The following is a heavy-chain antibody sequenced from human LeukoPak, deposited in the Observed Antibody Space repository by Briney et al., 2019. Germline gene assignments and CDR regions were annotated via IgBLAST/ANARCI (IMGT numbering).Heavy chain of an antibody. J-gene: IGHJ3*02. Sequence: GESLKISCKGSGYNFTNNWIGWVRQMPGKGLDWMGIIYPGDSDTTYSPSFQGQVTISADKSISTAFLQWSSLKASDTAMYYCARPVEMSVNASDIWGQGTMVTVSS. CDR3: ARPVEMSVNASDI. CDR1: GYNFTNNW. V-gene: IGHV5-51*01. D-gene: IGHD5-24*01. CDR2: IYPGDSDT.